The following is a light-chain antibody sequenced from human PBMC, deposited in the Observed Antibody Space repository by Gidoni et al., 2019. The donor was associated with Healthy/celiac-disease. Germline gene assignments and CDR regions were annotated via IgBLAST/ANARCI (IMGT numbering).Light chain of an antibody. J-gene: IGKJ1*01. CDR1: QSLLHSNGYNY. CDR3: MQALQTPWT. CDR2: LNS. Sequence: DIVMTQSPLSLPVTPGEPASISCRSSQSLLHSNGYNYLDWYLQKPGQSPHLLIYLNSNRASGVPDRFSGSGSGTDFTLKISRVEAEDVGVYYCMQALQTPWTFXQXTKVEIK. V-gene: IGKV2-28*01.